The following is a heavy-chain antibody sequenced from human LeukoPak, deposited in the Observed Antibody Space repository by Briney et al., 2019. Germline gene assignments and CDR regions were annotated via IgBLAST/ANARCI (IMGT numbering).Heavy chain of an antibody. V-gene: IGHV3-23*01. J-gene: IGHJ4*02. Sequence: GGSQSLSCAASGFAFSSYAMSWVRQAPGKGLEWVSTIGGSGGNTFYADSVKGRFTISRDSSKNTLYLQVNSLRAEDTAVHYCAKGSISGNVGEYLDYWRQGTRVTVSS. CDR2: IGGSGGNT. CDR3: AKGSISGNVGEYLDY. CDR1: GFAFSSYA. D-gene: IGHD3-16*01.